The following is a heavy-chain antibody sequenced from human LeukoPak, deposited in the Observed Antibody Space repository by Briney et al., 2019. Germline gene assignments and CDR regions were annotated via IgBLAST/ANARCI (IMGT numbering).Heavy chain of an antibody. V-gene: IGHV3-48*03. CDR2: ISSSGSTI. Sequence: GGSLRLSCAASGFTFSSYEMNWVRQAPGKGLEWVSCISSSGSTIDYADSVKGRFTISRDNAKNSLYLQMNSLRAEDTAVYYCARQGDSSAYYYYYGMDVWGQGTTVTVSS. CDR1: GFTFSSYE. D-gene: IGHD3-22*01. J-gene: IGHJ6*02. CDR3: ARQGDSSAYYYYYGMDV.